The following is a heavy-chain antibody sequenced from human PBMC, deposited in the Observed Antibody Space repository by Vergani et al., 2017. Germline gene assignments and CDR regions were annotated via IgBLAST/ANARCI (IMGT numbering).Heavy chain of an antibody. CDR2: VSGSSAPA. CDR3: TKGSRGYTGYFFDY. V-gene: IGHV3-23*01. CDR1: GFSFPDSS. Sequence: EVQLLESGGGLVQPGGSLRLSCEASGFSFPDSSMSWVRQAPGKGLEWVSRVSGSSAPAYYADSVKGRFIISRDNSKNTLHLQLNSLRADATAVYYCTKGSRGYTGYFFDYWGQGTLVTVSS. J-gene: IGHJ4*02. D-gene: IGHD5-12*01.